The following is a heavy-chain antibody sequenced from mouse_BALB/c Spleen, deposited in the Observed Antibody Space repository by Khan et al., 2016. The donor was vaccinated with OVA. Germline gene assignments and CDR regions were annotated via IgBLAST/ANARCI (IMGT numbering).Heavy chain of an antibody. J-gene: IGHJ2*01. D-gene: IGHD1-1*01. V-gene: IGHV3-2*02. CDR2: ITYSGST. Sequence: EVQLQESGPGLVKPSQSLSLTCTVTGYSITSDYAWNWIRQFPGNKLEWMAYITYSGSTDYHPSLKSRISITRDTAKNPFFLQLNSVTTEDTATYYCARDYGSSYLFFDYWGQGTTLTVSS. CDR3: ARDYGSSYLFFDY. CDR1: GYSITSDYA.